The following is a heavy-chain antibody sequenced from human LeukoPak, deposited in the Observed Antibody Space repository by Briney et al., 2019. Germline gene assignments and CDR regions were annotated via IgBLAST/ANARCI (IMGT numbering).Heavy chain of an antibody. CDR1: GFSFRNSW. J-gene: IGHJ5*02. V-gene: IGHV3-7*01. Sequence: GGSLRLSCAASGFSFRNSWMSWVRQAPGKGLEWVANIKGDGSAQYYVDSVKGRFTISRDNAKNSLNLQMNSLRAEDTAVYYCATTSNAPGNHWGQGTLVTVSS. CDR2: IKGDGSAQ. CDR3: ATTSNAPGNH.